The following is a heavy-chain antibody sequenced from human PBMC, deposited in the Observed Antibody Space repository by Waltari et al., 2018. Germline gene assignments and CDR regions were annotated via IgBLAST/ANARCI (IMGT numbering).Heavy chain of an antibody. CDR3: AKALGVLPKTLCDY. D-gene: IGHD2-2*01. CDR1: GFSLSTSGMC. J-gene: IGHJ4*02. CDR2: IDWDDDK. V-gene: IGHV2-70*15. Sequence: QVTLRESGPALVKPTQTLTLTCTFSGFSLSTSGMCVSWIRQPPGKALEWLARIDWDDDKYYSTSLKTRLTISRDNSKNTLYLQMNSLRAEDTAMYYCAKALGVLPKTLCDYWGQGTLVTVSS.